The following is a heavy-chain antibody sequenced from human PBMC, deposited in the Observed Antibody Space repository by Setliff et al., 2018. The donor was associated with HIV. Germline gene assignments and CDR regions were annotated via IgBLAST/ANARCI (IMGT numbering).Heavy chain of an antibody. CDR3: AREDRIAPATRNYYYFGMDV. D-gene: IGHD6-13*01. V-gene: IGHV3-7*03. CDR2: IKQDGSEK. J-gene: IGHJ6*02. Sequence: GGSLRLSWAASGFTVTTYWMSWVRQAPGKGLEWVANIKQDGSEKYYLDSVKGRFTISRDNAKNSLYLQMNSLKTEDTAMYYCAREDRIAPATRNYYYFGMDVWGQGTTVTSP. CDR1: GFTVTTYW.